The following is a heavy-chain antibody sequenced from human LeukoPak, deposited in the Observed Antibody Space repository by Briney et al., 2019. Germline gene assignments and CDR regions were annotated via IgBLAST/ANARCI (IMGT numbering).Heavy chain of an antibody. J-gene: IGHJ4*02. CDR3: ARHRDSWINVVGYSSY. Sequence: GESLKFSCKGSGYRSTTYGFGWVRQMPGKGLEWMGIIYPGDSDTRYSPSFQGQVTISADKSISTAYLQWSSLKASDTAMYYCARHRDSWINVVGYSSYWGQGTLVTVSS. CDR1: GYRSTTYG. D-gene: IGHD2-8*01. CDR2: IYPGDSDT. V-gene: IGHV5-51*01.